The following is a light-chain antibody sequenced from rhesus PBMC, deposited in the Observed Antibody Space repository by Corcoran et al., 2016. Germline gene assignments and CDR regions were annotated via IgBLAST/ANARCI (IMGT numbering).Light chain of an antibody. CDR2: GAS. CDR1: QSVGSY. V-gene: IGKV3-24*04. Sequence: EIVLTQSPATLALSPGERATLSCRASQSVGSYLAWYQQKPGQAPRLLIYGASSRATGIPDRFSGSGSGTDFTLSISSLGPGNVGVYYCQQESNWWTFGQGTKVEIK. CDR3: QQESNWWT. J-gene: IGKJ1*01.